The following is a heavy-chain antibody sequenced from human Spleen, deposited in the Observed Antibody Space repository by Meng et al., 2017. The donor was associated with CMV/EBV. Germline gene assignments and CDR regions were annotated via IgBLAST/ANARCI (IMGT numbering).Heavy chain of an antibody. V-gene: IGHV4-34*01. Sequence: LSLTCAVYGGSFSGYYWSWIRQPPGKGLEWIGEINHSGSTNYNPSLKSRVTTSVDTSKNQFSLKLSSVTAADTAVYYCARARRRTFDPWGQGTLVTVSS. CDR2: INHSGST. CDR1: GGSFSGYY. CDR3: ARARRRTFDP. D-gene: IGHD5-24*01. J-gene: IGHJ5*02.